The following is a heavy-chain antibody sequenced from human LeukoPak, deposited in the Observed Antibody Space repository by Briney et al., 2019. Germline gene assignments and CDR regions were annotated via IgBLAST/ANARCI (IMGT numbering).Heavy chain of an antibody. V-gene: IGHV4-4*07. CDR2: IYSGGST. CDR1: GGSIRNYY. D-gene: IGHD6-13*01. Sequence: SETLSLTCTVSGGSIRNYYWSWIRQPAGKGLEWIGRIYSGGSTNYNPSLKSRVTMSVDTSKNQFSLKLSSVTAADTAVYYCARGYSSSWSLGGYYYMDVWGKGTTVTVSS. CDR3: ARGYSSSWSLGGYYYMDV. J-gene: IGHJ6*03.